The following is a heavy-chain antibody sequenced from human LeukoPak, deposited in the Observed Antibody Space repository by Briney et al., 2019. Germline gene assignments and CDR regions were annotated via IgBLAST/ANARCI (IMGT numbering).Heavy chain of an antibody. D-gene: IGHD1-26*01. CDR3: AKARSGSYLFLDAFDI. CDR1: GFTFDDYA. J-gene: IGHJ3*02. Sequence: PGRSLRLSCAASGFTFDDYAMHWVRQAPGKCLEWVSGISWNSGSIGYADSVKGRFTISRDNAKNSLYLQMNSLRAEDMALYYCAKARSGSYLFLDAFDIWGQGTMVTVSS. V-gene: IGHV3-9*03. CDR2: ISWNSGSI.